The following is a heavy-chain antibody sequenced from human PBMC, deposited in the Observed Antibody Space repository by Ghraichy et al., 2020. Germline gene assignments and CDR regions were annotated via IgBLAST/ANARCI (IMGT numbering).Heavy chain of an antibody. CDR2: ISYDGSNK. V-gene: IGHV3-30-3*01. CDR1: GFTFSSYT. CDR3: ARERDKYYDSSGYLFLS. Sequence: GGSLRLSCAASGFTFSSYTIHWVRQAPGKGLEWVAVISYDGSNKYYADSVKGRFTISRDNSKNTLYLQMNSLRAEDTAVYYCARERDKYYDSSGYLFLSWGQGTLVTVSS. J-gene: IGHJ5*02. D-gene: IGHD3-22*01.